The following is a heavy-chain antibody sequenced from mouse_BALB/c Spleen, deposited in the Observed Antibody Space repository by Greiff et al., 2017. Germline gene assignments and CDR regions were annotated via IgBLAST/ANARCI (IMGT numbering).Heavy chain of an antibody. J-gene: IGHJ2*01. Sequence: ESGPGLVKPSQSLSLTCSVTGYSITSGYYWNWIRQFPGNKLEWMGYISYDGSNNYNPSLKNRISITRDTSKNQFFLKLNSVTTEDTATYYCAFTTVVARTGFDYWGQGTTLTVSS. D-gene: IGHD1-1*01. CDR1: GYSITSGYY. CDR3: AFTTVVARTGFDY. CDR2: ISYDGSN. V-gene: IGHV3-6*02.